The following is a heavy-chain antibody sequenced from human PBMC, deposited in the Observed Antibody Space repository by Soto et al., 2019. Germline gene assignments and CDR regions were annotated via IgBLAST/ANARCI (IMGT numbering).Heavy chain of an antibody. D-gene: IGHD5-12*01. J-gene: IGHJ6*02. V-gene: IGHV4-30-4*01. CDR2: IYYSGST. Sequence: SETLSLTCTVSGGSLSSGDYYWSWIRQPPGKGLEWIGYIYYSGSTYYNPSLKSRVTISVDTSKNQFSLKLSSVTAADTAVYYCASGRGYSGYDYYYYYYGMDVWGQGTTVNVSS. CDR1: GGSLSSGDYY. CDR3: ASGRGYSGYDYYYYYYGMDV.